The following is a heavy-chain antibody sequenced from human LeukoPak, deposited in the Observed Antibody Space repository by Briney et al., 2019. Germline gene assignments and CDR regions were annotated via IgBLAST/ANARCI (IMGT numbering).Heavy chain of an antibody. CDR3: ARGRIGVVVTATYYFDY. D-gene: IGHD2-21*02. CDR2: IYYTGST. CDR1: GGSISSYY. J-gene: IGHJ4*02. Sequence: SETLSLTCTVSGGSISSYYWSWIRQPPGKGLEWIGYIYYTGSTNYNPSLKSRVTISVDTSKNQFSLKLSSVTAADTAVYYCARGRIGVVVTATYYFDYWGQGTLVTVSS. V-gene: IGHV4-59*08.